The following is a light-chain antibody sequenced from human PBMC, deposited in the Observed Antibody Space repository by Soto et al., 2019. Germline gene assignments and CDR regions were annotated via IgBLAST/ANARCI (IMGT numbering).Light chain of an antibody. CDR3: SSYTSSSTYV. J-gene: IGLJ1*01. Sequence: QSVLTQPASVSGSPGQSITISCTGTSSDVGGYNYVSWYQQHPGKAPKLIIYEVSNRPSGVSNRFSGSKSGNTASLAISWLQAEDEADYYCSSYTSSSTYVFGTGTKVTVL. V-gene: IGLV2-14*01. CDR1: SSDVGGYNY. CDR2: EVS.